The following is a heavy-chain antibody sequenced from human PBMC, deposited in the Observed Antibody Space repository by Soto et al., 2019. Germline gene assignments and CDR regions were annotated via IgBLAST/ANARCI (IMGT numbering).Heavy chain of an antibody. Sequence: QVQLQESGPGLVKPSQTLSLTCTVSGGSISSGGYYWSWIRQHPGKGLEWIGYIYYSGSTYYNPSLMRRVTISVDTSKNQFSLKLSSVTAADTAVYYCARATFNYSYGMDVWGQGTTVTVSS. D-gene: IGHD3-16*01. CDR1: GGSISSGGYY. CDR3: ARATFNYSYGMDV. V-gene: IGHV4-31*03. J-gene: IGHJ6*02. CDR2: IYYSGST.